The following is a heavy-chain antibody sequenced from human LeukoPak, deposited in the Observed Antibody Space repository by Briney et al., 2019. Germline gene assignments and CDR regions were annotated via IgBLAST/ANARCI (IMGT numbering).Heavy chain of an antibody. D-gene: IGHD6-6*01. V-gene: IGHV3-7*01. CDR2: IKQDGSEK. Sequence: GGSLRLSCAASGFTFSSYWMSWVRQAPGKGLEWVANIKQDGSEKYYVDSVKGRFTISRDNAKNSLYLQMNSLRAEDTAVYYCAVCFLAARADYYMDVWGKGTTVTVSS. CDR3: AVCFLAARADYYMDV. CDR1: GFTFSSYW. J-gene: IGHJ6*03.